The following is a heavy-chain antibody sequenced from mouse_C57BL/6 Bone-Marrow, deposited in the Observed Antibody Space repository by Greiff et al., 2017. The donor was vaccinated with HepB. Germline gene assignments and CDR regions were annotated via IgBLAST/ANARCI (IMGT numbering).Heavy chain of an antibody. Sequence: VQGVESGAELVRPGASVTLSCKASGYTFTDYEMHWVKQTPVHGLEWIGAIDPETGGTAYNQKFKGKAILTADKSSSTAYMELRSLTSEDSAVYYCTRSKVPYYYGSRGFDYWGQGTTLTVSS. CDR3: TRSKVPYYYGSRGFDY. CDR1: GYTFTDYE. CDR2: IDPETGGT. D-gene: IGHD1-1*01. J-gene: IGHJ2*01. V-gene: IGHV1-15*01.